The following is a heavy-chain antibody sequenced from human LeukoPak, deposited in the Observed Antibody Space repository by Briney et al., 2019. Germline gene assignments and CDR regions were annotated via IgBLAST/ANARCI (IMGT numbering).Heavy chain of an antibody. D-gene: IGHD6-6*01. CDR2: IRTDGSNK. CDR1: GFTFSSYC. J-gene: IGHJ3*02. V-gene: IGHV3-30*02. Sequence: GGSLRLSCAAAGFTFSSYCMGWVRQAQGKGMEWVAFIRTDGSNKNYANSVEGRFTIYRDNSKSALYLQINSLRAEDMGVCYCAKDVYDEYTFDIWGQGTMVTVSS. CDR3: AKDVYDEYTFDI.